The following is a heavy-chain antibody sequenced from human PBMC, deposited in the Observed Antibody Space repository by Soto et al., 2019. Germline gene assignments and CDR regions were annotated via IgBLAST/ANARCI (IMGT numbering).Heavy chain of an antibody. CDR1: GFTFSSYA. D-gene: IGHD2-15*01. CDR3: AKRRGAGGHFDY. Sequence: DVQLLESGGGLVQPEGSLRLSCAASGFTFSSYAMGWVRQGPGKGLEWVAVVSIGGSTQYADSVRGRFTISRDNSKNTLSLQMNSLTAEATAVYFCAKRRGAGGHFDYWGQGALVTVSS. V-gene: IGHV3-23*01. CDR2: VSIGGST. J-gene: IGHJ4*02.